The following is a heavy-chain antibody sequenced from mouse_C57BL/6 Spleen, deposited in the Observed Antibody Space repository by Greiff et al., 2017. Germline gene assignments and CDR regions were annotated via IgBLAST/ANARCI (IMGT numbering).Heavy chain of an antibody. D-gene: IGHD2-3*01. J-gene: IGHJ2*01. CDR2: ISYDGSN. CDR1: GYSITSGYY. V-gene: IGHV3-6*01. Sequence: EVQVVESGPGLVKPSQSLSLTCSVTGYSITSGYYWNWIRQFPGNKLEWMGYISYDGSNNYNPSLKNRISITRDTSKNQFFLKLNSVTTEDTATYYCARDYDGYSYFDYWGQGTTLTVSS. CDR3: ARDYDGYSYFDY.